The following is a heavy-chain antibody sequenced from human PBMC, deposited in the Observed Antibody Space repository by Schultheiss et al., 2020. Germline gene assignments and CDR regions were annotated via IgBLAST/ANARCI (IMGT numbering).Heavy chain of an antibody. V-gene: IGHV3-33*07. CDR1: GFTFSKYG. J-gene: IGHJ4*02. D-gene: IGHD5-12*01. Sequence: GESLKISCAASGFTFSKYGMFWVRQVPRKGLEWVARIWFDGSNEDYADPVKGRFTISRDNSKNTLYLQMNSLRGDDTALYYCATHPSGYDYLDFWGQGTLVTVSS. CDR3: ATHPSGYDYLDF. CDR2: IWFDGSNE.